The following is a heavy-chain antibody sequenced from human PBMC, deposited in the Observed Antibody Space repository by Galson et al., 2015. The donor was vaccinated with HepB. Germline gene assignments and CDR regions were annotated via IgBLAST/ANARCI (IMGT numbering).Heavy chain of an antibody. CDR1: GFTFSNYA. CDR2: IWYDGSNK. D-gene: IGHD5-12*01. V-gene: IGHV3-33*08. Sequence: SLRLSCAASGFTFSNYAMHWVRRAPGKGLEWVAVIWYDGSNKYYADSVKGRFTISRDNSKNTLFLQMNSLRAEDTAVYYCARVGGYSGYDCPGYWGQGTLVTVSS. CDR3: ARVGGYSGYDCPGY. J-gene: IGHJ4*02.